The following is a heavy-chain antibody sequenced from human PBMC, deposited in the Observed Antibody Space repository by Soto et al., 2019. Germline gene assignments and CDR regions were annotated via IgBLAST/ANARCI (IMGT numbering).Heavy chain of an antibody. J-gene: IGHJ5*02. CDR3: ARVGMVGTVLGSWFDP. D-gene: IGHD6-19*01. V-gene: IGHV4-4*07. CDR2: IYTRGSP. Sequence: SETLSVTGTAYGGASMSYYGSWIRQAAANGLEWIWRIYTRGSPNYTPPLKIRVTTSVDTSKPQFSIRLRSVTASATAVYYCARVGMVGTVLGSWFDPWGKGTLVSVSS. CDR1: GGASMSYY.